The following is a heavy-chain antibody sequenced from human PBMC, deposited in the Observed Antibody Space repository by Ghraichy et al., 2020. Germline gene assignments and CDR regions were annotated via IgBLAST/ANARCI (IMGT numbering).Heavy chain of an antibody. CDR1: GGSISSSSYY. D-gene: IGHD3-22*01. Sequence: ATLSLTCTVSGGSISSSSYYWGWIRQPPGKGLEWIGSIYYSGSTYYNPSLKSRVTISVDTSKNQFSLKLSSVTAADTAVYYCARDRRLRTMIVVAPRRGAFDIWGQGTMVTVSS. J-gene: IGHJ3*02. CDR3: ARDRRLRTMIVVAPRRGAFDI. CDR2: IYYSGST. V-gene: IGHV4-39*07.